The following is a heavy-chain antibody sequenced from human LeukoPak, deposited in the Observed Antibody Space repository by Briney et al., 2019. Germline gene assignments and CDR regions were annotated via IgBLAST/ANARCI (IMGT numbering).Heavy chain of an antibody. V-gene: IGHV3-53*05. J-gene: IGHJ3*02. CDR1: GFIVNTYY. Sequence: GGSLRLSCAVSGFIVNTYYMSWVRQAPGKGLEWVSIIYSDGSTYYADSVKGRFTISRDNAKNSLYLQMNSLRAEDTALYYCAKGYGDAFDIWGQGTMVTVSS. CDR3: AKGYGDAFDI. CDR2: IYSDGST. D-gene: IGHD2-15*01.